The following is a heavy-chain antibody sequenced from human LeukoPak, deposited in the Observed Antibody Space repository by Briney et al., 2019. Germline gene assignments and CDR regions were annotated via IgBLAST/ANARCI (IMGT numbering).Heavy chain of an antibody. J-gene: IGHJ4*02. D-gene: IGHD5-18*01. V-gene: IGHV4-59*01. CDR3: ARGWTPNHHTAMAY. CDR2: IFYSGST. CDR1: GGSISSYY. Sequence: PSETLSLTCTVSGGSISSYYWSWIRQPPGKGLEWIGYIFYSGSTKYNPSLKSRVTLSVDMSKTQFSLRLSSVTAADTAVYYCARGWTPNHHTAMAYWGQGTLVTVFS.